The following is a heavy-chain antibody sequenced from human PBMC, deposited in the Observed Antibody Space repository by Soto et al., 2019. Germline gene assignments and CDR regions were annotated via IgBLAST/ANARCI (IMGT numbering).Heavy chain of an antibody. J-gene: IGHJ6*02. CDR3: ARSILTNYFASGYHYDMDV. D-gene: IGHD3-10*01. CDR1: AFTFSDHY. Sequence: PGGSLILSCAASAFTFSDHYMTWIRQAPGKGLEWVSYISSSSTYTNYADSVKGRFTISRDNAKNSLYLQMNRLRAEDTAVYYCARSILTNYFASGYHYDMDVWGPGTTVTVSS. V-gene: IGHV3-11*03. CDR2: ISSSSTYT.